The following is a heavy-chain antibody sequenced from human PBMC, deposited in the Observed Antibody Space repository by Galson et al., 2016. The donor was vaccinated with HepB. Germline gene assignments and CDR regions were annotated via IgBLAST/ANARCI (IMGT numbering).Heavy chain of an antibody. J-gene: IGHJ6*02. CDR2: ISSSSNSI. D-gene: IGHD1-1*01. Sequence: SLRLSCAASGFTFSSYSMNWVRQAPGKGLEWVSAISSSSNSIHYADSVKGRFTISRDNAKNSLYLQMNSLRAEDTAVYYCAKRTTGTIWSVDIWGQGTTVTVSS. CDR3: AKRTTGTIWSVDI. V-gene: IGHV3-21*01. CDR1: GFTFSSYS.